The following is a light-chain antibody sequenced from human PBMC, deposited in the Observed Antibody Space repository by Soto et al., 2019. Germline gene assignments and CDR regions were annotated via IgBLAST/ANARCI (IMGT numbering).Light chain of an antibody. V-gene: IGKV2-28*01. J-gene: IGKJ4*01. CDR2: LAS. CDR3: MQVLQTPLT. Sequence: DIVMTQSPLSLPVTPGEPASISCRSRQSLLYSNGYNYVDWYLQKPGQPPQLLIFLASSRASGVPDRFNGSGSGTDFTLRITTVEAEDVGVYYCMQVLQTPLTFGGGTKLEIK. CDR1: QSLLYSNGYNY.